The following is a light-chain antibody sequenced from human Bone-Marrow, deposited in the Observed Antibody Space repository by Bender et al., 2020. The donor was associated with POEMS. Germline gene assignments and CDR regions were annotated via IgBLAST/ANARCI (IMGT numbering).Light chain of an antibody. CDR1: SSDVGGYNY. V-gene: IGLV2-14*03. CDR3: SSYTSSSTLVYV. J-gene: IGLJ1*01. CDR2: DVS. Sequence: QSALTQPASVSGSPGQSITISCTGTSSDVGGYNYVSWYQHHPGKAPKLLIYDVSNRPSGVSNRFSGSKSGNTASLTISGLQAEDEADYYFSSYTSSSTLVYVFGTGTKVTVL.